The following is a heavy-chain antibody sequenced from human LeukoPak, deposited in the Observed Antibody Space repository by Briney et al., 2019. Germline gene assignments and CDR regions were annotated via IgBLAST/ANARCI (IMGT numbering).Heavy chain of an antibody. CDR1: GFTFSSYS. CDR3: AKDRASGSYEDNWFDP. CDR2: ISSSSSYI. D-gene: IGHD1-26*01. V-gene: IGHV3-21*01. Sequence: GGSLRLSCAASGFTFSSYSMNWVRQAPGKGLEWVSSISSSSSYIYYADSVKGRFTISRDNAKNSLYLQMNSLRAEDTAVYYCAKDRASGSYEDNWFDPWGQGTLVTVSS. J-gene: IGHJ5*02.